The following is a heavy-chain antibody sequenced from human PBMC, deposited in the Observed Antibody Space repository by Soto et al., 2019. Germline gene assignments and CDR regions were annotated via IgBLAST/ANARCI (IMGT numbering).Heavy chain of an antibody. J-gene: IGHJ4*02. D-gene: IGHD3-10*01. CDR3: ARRHVYGSGSYSLAS. V-gene: IGHV1-3*01. CDR1: GYTFTNYA. CDR2: INASIGNT. Sequence: QVQLVQSGAEVKKPGASVKVSCKASGYTFTNYAMHWVRQAPGQRLEWMGWINASIGNTKYSQKFQGSVTITRDTSAKTAYMELRSLRSEDTAVCDCARRHVYGSGSYSLASGGQGTLVTVSS.